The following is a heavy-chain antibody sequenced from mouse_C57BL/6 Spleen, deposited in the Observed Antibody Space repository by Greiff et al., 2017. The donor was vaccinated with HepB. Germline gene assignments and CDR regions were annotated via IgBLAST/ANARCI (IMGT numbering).Heavy chain of an antibody. D-gene: IGHD2-4*01. CDR3: ARPNYDYDGGRWFAY. CDR1: GFTFSDYG. V-gene: IGHV5-17*01. Sequence: DVMLVESGGGLVKPGGSLKLSCAASGFTFSDYGMHWVRQAPEKGLEWVAYISSGSSTIYYADTVKGRFTISRDNAKNTLFLQLTSLRSEDTAMYYCARPNYDYDGGRWFAYWGQGTLVTVSA. J-gene: IGHJ3*01. CDR2: ISSGSSTI.